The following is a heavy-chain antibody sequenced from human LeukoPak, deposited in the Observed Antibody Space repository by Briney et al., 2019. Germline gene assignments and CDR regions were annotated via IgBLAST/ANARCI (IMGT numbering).Heavy chain of an antibody. CDR2: IHHSGNT. V-gene: IGHV4-39*01. Sequence: SETLSLTCTVSGGSVNRGSFYWAWVRQPPGKGLEWIGGIHHSGNTYYNPSLKSRITISTDTSQNQFSLNLSSVTATDRAVYYCARHEGSYYDKSGYTFDRWGQGTLVIVSS. CDR1: GGSVNRGSFY. D-gene: IGHD3-22*01. CDR3: ARHEGSYYDKSGYTFDR. J-gene: IGHJ4*02.